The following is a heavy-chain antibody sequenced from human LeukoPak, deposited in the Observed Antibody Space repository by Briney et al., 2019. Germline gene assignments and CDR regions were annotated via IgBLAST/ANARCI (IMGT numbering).Heavy chain of an antibody. Sequence: SETLSLTCTVSGGSISSSSYYWGWIRQPPGKGLEWIGSIYYSGSTYYNPSLKSRVTISVDTTKNQFSLKLSSVTAADTAVYYCARDRPNIVVVVAATRWFDPWGQGTLVTVSS. CDR1: GGSISSSSYY. V-gene: IGHV4-39*07. D-gene: IGHD2-15*01. CDR3: ARDRPNIVVVVAATRWFDP. J-gene: IGHJ5*02. CDR2: IYYSGST.